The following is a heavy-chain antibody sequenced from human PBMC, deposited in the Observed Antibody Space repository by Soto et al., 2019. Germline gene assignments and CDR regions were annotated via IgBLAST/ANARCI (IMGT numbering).Heavy chain of an antibody. V-gene: IGHV3-33*01. J-gene: IGHJ4*02. Sequence: QVQLVESGGGVVQPGRSLRLSCAASGFIFSSYGMHWVRQAPGKGLDWVAVIWYDGTNKYYADSVKGRFTISRDNSKNTLYLQMNSLRAEDTAVYYCARVSGELGFDYWGQGTLVTVSS. D-gene: IGHD1-26*01. CDR1: GFIFSSYG. CDR3: ARVSGELGFDY. CDR2: IWYDGTNK.